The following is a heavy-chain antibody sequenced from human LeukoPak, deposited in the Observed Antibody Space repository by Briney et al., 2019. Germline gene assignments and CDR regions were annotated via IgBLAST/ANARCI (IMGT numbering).Heavy chain of an antibody. CDR3: AREVRYFALGDY. J-gene: IGHJ4*02. CDR2: INWNSGNI. CDR1: GFTFDDYA. Sequence: GGSLRLSCAASGFTFDDYAMHWVRQAPGKGLEWVSAINWNSGNIGYADSVKGRFTISRDNAKNSLYLQMNSLRAEDTAVYYCAREVRYFALGDYWGQGTLVTVSS. D-gene: IGHD3-9*01. V-gene: IGHV3-9*01.